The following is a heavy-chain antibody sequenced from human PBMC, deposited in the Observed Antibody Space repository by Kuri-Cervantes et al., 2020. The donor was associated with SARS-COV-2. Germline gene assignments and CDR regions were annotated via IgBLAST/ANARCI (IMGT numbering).Heavy chain of an antibody. D-gene: IGHD1-26*01. Sequence: SCAASGFTFSSYGMHGVRQTPGKGLERVALISYDEINTYYADYVKGRFTISRDNSKNTLHLQMNSLRAEDTAVYYCAGFPEWELLPFDIWGQGTMVTVSS. CDR1: GFTFSSYG. CDR2: ISYDEINT. V-gene: IGHV3-30*03. J-gene: IGHJ3*02. CDR3: AGFPEWELLPFDI.